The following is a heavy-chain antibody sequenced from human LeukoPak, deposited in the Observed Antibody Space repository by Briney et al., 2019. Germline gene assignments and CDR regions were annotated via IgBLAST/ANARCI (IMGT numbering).Heavy chain of an antibody. CDR3: ARRDIVVVPADAFDI. V-gene: IGHV4-59*12. CDR1: GGSISSYY. CDR2: IYYSGST. Sequence: SETLSLTCTVSGGSISSYYWSWIRQPPGKGLEWIGYIYYSGSTNYNPSLKSRVTISVDTSKNQFSLKLSSVTAADTAVYYCARRDIVVVPADAFDIWGQGTMVTVSS. D-gene: IGHD2-2*01. J-gene: IGHJ3*02.